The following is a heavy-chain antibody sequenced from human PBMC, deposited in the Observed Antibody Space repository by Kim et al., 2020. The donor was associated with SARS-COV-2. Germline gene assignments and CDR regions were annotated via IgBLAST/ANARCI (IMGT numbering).Heavy chain of an antibody. D-gene: IGHD2-15*01. CDR3: ASCLARPYYYYIDV. V-gene: IGHV4-39*01. CDR1: GGSISSSSYY. Sequence: SETLSLTCTVSGGSISSSSYYWGWIRQPPGKELEWIGSIYYSGSTNYNPSLKSRVTISVDTSQNQFSLKLSTVTATDTAVYYCASCLARPYYYYIDVWV. CDR2: IYYSGST. J-gene: IGHJ6*03.